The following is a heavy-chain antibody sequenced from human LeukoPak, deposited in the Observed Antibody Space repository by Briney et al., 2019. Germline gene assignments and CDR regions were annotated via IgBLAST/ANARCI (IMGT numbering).Heavy chain of an antibody. Sequence: ASVKVSCKASGYTLTELSMHWVRQAPGKGLEWMGGFDPEDGETIYAQKFQGRVTMTEDASTDTAYMELSSLRSEDTAVYYCATGVGYDYVWGSYRTSAYFDYWGQGTLVTVSS. J-gene: IGHJ4*02. V-gene: IGHV1-24*01. D-gene: IGHD3-16*02. CDR2: FDPEDGET. CDR1: GYTLTELS. CDR3: ATGVGYDYVWGSYRTSAYFDY.